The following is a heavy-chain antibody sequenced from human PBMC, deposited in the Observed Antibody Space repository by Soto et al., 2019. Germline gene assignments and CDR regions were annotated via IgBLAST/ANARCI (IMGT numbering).Heavy chain of an antibody. Sequence: EVQLVESGGGLVQPGGSLRLSCAASGFTFSSYDMHWVRQATGKGLEWVSAIGTAGDTYYPGSVKGRFTISRENAKNSLYLQMNSLRAGDTAVYYCARGVGLDAFDIWGQGTMGTVSS. D-gene: IGHD1-26*01. CDR3: ARGVGLDAFDI. V-gene: IGHV3-13*01. J-gene: IGHJ3*02. CDR2: IGTAGDT. CDR1: GFTFSSYD.